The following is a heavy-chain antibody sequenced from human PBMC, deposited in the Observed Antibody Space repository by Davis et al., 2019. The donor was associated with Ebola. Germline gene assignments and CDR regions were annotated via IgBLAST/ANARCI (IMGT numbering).Heavy chain of an antibody. Sequence: AASVKVSCKASGGTFSSHAISWVRQAPGQGLEWMGGIIPIFDTRKYAQKFQGRVTITADESTSTAYMELSSLRSEDTAVYYCARESRWYYDSSGYYPEYFQQWGLGTLVTVSS. CDR3: ARESRWYYDSSGYYPEYFQQ. D-gene: IGHD3-22*01. V-gene: IGHV1-69*13. CDR1: GGTFSSHA. CDR2: IIPIFDTR. J-gene: IGHJ1*01.